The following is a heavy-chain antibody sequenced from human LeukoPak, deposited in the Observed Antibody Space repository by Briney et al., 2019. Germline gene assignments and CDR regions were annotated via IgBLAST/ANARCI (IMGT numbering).Heavy chain of an antibody. Sequence: GESLKISCKGSGYSFTSYWIGWVRQMPGKGLEWMGIIYPGDSDTRYSPSFQGQVTISAGKSISTAYLQWSSLKASDTAMYYCARLDTARVDYYDSSGYYYYFDYWGQGTLVTVSS. CDR1: GYSFTSYW. CDR3: ARLDTARVDYYDSSGYYYYFDY. D-gene: IGHD3-22*01. J-gene: IGHJ4*02. CDR2: IYPGDSDT. V-gene: IGHV5-51*01.